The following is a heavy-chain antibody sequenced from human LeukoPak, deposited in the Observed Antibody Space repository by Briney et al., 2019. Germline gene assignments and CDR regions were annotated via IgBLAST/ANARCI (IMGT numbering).Heavy chain of an antibody. V-gene: IGHV4-59*01. Sequence: SETLSLTCTVSGGYISSYYWSWIRQPPGKGLEWIGYIYYSGSTNYNPSLKSRVTISVDTSKNQFSLKLSSVTAADTAVYYCARGRGVARGSGSSQLDYWGQGTLVTVSS. CDR3: ARGRGVARGSGSSQLDY. CDR1: GGYISSYY. J-gene: IGHJ4*02. D-gene: IGHD3-10*01. CDR2: IYYSGST.